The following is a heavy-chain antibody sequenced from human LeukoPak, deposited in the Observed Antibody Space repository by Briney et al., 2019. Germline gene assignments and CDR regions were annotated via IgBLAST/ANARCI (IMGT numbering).Heavy chain of an antibody. CDR2: INAGNGNT. CDR3: ARTEADDFWSGYPFDY. D-gene: IGHD3-3*01. V-gene: IGHV1-3*01. Sequence: GASVKVSCKASGYTFTSYAMHWVRQAPGQRLEWMGWINAGNGNTKYSQKFQGRVTITRDTSASTAYMELSSLRSEDTAVYYCARTEADDFWSGYPFDYWDQGTLVTVSS. J-gene: IGHJ4*02. CDR1: GYTFTSYA.